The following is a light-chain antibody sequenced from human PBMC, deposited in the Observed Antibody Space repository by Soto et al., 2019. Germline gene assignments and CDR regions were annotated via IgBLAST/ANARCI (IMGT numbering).Light chain of an antibody. J-gene: IGKJ5*01. V-gene: IGKV1-5*01. CDR1: QTISIY. CDR2: DAS. Sequence: DIQMTQSPSTLSASVGDRVTITCRASQTISIYLAWYQQKPGKAPKLLSYDASNLESGGPSRFSGSGSGTDFTLTITSLQPEDFATYYCQQYYTYTFTWGEGTRQEIK. CDR3: QQYYTYTFT.